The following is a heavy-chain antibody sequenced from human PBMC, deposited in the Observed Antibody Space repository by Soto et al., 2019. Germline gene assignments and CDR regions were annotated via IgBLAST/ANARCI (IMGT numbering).Heavy chain of an antibody. D-gene: IGHD2-15*01. CDR3: ARDVDEMDVVFDY. CDR1: GCTFTTYG. Sequence: QVQLVESGGGVVQPGRSLRLSCAASGCTFTTYGMHWVRQAPGKGLEWVAVVWYDGSNQFYADSVKGRFTITRDNSRNIVYLQMNSLRADDKAIYYCARDVDEMDVVFDYWGQGTLVTVSS. V-gene: IGHV3-33*01. J-gene: IGHJ4*02. CDR2: VWYDGSNQ.